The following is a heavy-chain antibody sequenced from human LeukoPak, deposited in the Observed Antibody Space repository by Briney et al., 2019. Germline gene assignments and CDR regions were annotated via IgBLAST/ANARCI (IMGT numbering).Heavy chain of an antibody. D-gene: IGHD5-18*01. V-gene: IGHV4-59*11. J-gene: IGHJ5*02. CDR2: TYFSGRSNY. CDR1: GGSISNHY. CDR3: ARDRQHSYGSVLDP. Sequence: SETLSLTCTVSGGSISNHYWSWVRQPPGKGLEWIGETYFSGRSNYNYNPSLKSRVTISVDTSNNQFSLKMASATAADTAVYYCARDRQHSYGSVLDPWGRGTLVTVSS.